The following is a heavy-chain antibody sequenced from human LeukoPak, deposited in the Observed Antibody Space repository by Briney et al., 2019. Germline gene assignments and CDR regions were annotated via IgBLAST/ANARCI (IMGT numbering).Heavy chain of an antibody. V-gene: IGHV3-11*01. D-gene: IGHD6-13*01. J-gene: IGHJ4*02. CDR3: ARDSRYSSSWFGGYFDY. CDR1: GFTVSSNY. Sequence: GGSLRLSCAASGFTVSSNYMSWIRQAPGKGLEWVSYISSSGSTIYYADSVKGRFTISRDNAKNSLYLQMNSLRAEDTAVYYCARDSRYSSSWFGGYFDYWGQGTLVTVSS. CDR2: ISSSGSTI.